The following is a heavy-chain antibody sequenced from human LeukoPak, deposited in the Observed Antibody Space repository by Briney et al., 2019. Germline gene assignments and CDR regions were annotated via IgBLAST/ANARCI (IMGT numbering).Heavy chain of an antibody. CDR1: GFTLSSYA. J-gene: IGHJ4*02. D-gene: IGHD6-13*01. Sequence: GGSLRLSCAASGFTLSSYAMTWVRQAPGRGLEWVSSVDGGGGGTYYADSAKGRFTISRDNSKDTLYLQMNGLRAEDTAVYFCAKQSAGSAAWYSLHYDFWGQGTLVTVSS. CDR2: VDGGGGGT. CDR3: AKQSAGSAAWYSLHYDF. V-gene: IGHV3-23*01.